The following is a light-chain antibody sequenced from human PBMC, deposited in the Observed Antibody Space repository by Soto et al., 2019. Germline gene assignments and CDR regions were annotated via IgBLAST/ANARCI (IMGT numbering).Light chain of an antibody. V-gene: IGKV3-11*01. CDR1: QSVTTF. Sequence: EIVLTQSPVTLSLSPGERAILSCRASQSVTTFLAWYQQKPGQAPRLLIYDASKRATGIPARFSGSGSGTDFTLTISSLEPEDFAVYYCQQRTNCPLTFGGGTKVEIK. J-gene: IGKJ4*01. CDR3: QQRTNCPLT. CDR2: DAS.